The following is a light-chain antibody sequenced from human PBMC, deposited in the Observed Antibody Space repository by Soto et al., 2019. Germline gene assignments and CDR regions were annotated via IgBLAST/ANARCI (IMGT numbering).Light chain of an antibody. CDR3: SSYTSSSPDV. CDR2: EVS. V-gene: IGLV2-14*01. Sequence: QSALTQPASVSGSPGQSITISCTGTSSDVGGYNFVSWYQQHPGKAPKLMIYEVSNRPSGVSIRFSGSKSGNTASLTISGLQAEDEADYYCSSYTSSSPDVFGTGTKVTVL. J-gene: IGLJ1*01. CDR1: SSDVGGYNF.